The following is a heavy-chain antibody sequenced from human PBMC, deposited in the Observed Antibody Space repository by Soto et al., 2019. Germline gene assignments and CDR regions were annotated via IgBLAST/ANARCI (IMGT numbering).Heavy chain of an antibody. Sequence: QVQLQQWGAGLLKPSETLSLTCAVYGGSFSGYYWSWIRQPPGKGLEWIGEINHSGSTNYNPSLKSRVTISVDTSKNQFSLKLSSVTAADTPVYYCARGGAYYDYVWGSYRSNYFDYWGQGTLVTVSS. D-gene: IGHD3-16*02. CDR3: ARGGAYYDYVWGSYRSNYFDY. CDR1: GGSFSGYY. CDR2: INHSGST. J-gene: IGHJ4*02. V-gene: IGHV4-34*01.